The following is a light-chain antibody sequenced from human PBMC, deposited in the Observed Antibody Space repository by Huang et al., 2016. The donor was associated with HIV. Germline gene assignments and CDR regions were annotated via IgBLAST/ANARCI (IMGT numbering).Light chain of an antibody. CDR3: QQYGTSPPP. CDR2: GVA. CDR1: QSVSSNY. V-gene: IGKV3-20*01. Sequence: EIVLTQSPGPLSLSPGERATLSCRASQSVSSNYLAWYQQRPGQAPRLLIYGVASRATGIPDKCSGSGSGTDFTLTISRLEPEDFAVYYCQQYGTSPPPFGGGTKVEIK. J-gene: IGKJ4*01.